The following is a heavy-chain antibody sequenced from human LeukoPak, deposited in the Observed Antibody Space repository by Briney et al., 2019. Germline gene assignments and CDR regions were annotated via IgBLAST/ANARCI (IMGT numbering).Heavy chain of an antibody. CDR1: GGSISSSSYY. V-gene: IGHV4-39*01. D-gene: IGHD3-22*01. J-gene: IGHJ4*02. CDR3: ARCHYESSGSPDY. CDR2: IYYSGST. Sequence: PSETLSLTCTVSGGSISSSSYYWGWIRQPPGKGLERIGCIYYSGSTYYNPSLKSRVTISVDTSKNQFSLKLSSVTAADTAVYYCARCHYESSGSPDYWGQGTLVTVSS.